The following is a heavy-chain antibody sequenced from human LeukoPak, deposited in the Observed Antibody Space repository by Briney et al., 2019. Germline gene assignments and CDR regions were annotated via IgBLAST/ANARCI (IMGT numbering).Heavy chain of an antibody. CDR3: AKDRGYQLLYYFDY. CDR2: ISWNGGSI. J-gene: IGHJ4*02. V-gene: IGHV3-9*01. D-gene: IGHD2-2*01. Sequence: PGRSPRLSCAASGFTFDDYAMHWVRQAPGKGLEWVSGISWNGGSIGYADSVKGRFTISRDNAKNSLYLQMNSLRAEDTALYYCAKDRGYQLLYYFDYWGQGTLVTVSS. CDR1: GFTFDDYA.